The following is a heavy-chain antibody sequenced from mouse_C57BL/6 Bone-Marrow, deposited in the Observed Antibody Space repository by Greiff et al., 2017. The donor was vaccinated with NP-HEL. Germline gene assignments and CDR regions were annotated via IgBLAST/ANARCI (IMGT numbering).Heavy chain of an antibody. D-gene: IGHD2-3*01. J-gene: IGHJ4*01. Sequence: EVQLVESGGGLVQPGGSLKLSCAASGIDFSRYWLSWVRRAPGKGLEWIGEINPDSSTINYAPSLKDKFIISRDNAKNTLYLQMSKVRSEDTALYYCASHDGYYLFYAMDYWGQGTSVTVSS. CDR3: ASHDGYYLFYAMDY. V-gene: IGHV4-1*01. CDR2: INPDSSTI. CDR1: GIDFSRYW.